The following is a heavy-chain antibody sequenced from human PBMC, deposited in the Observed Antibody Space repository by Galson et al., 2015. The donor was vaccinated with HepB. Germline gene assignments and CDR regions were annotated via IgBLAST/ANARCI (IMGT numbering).Heavy chain of an antibody. Sequence: SVKVSCKASGYTFTGYYMHWVRQAPGQGLEWMGWINPNSGGTNYAQKFQGKVTMTRDTSISTAYMELSRLRSDDTAVYYCARKVRWELLYFDYWGQGTLVTVSS. CDR3: ARKVRWELLYFDY. CDR1: GYTFTGYY. D-gene: IGHD1-26*01. J-gene: IGHJ4*02. CDR2: INPNSGGT. V-gene: IGHV1-2*02.